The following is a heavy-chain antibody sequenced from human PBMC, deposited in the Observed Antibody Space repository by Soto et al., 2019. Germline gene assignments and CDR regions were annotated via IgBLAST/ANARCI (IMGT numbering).Heavy chain of an antibody. CDR2: INPYSGDT. CDR3: ARLLSLSGTIPVTGFGWFDP. J-gene: IGHJ5*02. D-gene: IGHD6-19*01. V-gene: IGHV1-2*02. CDR1: GYNFIDNY. Sequence: QVQLVQSGTEVKKPGASVRVSCKASGYNFIDNYIHWVRQAPGQGLEWMGWINPYSGDTKYGQTLQGRVTMTRAASISSAYMELSRLTSDDTAVYFCARLLSLSGTIPVTGFGWFDPWGQGTLVTVSS.